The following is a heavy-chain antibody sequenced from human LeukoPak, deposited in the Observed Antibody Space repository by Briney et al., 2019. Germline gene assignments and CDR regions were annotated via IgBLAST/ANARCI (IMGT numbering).Heavy chain of an antibody. Sequence: PGGSLRLSCAASGFTFSSYSMNWVRQAPGKGLEWVSSISSSSSYIYYADSVKGRFTISRDNAKNSLYLQMNSLRAEDTAVYYCARDKVAGHQGAYYYYGMDVWGQGTTVTVSS. CDR1: GFTFSSYS. CDR3: ARDKVAGHQGAYYYYGMDV. D-gene: IGHD6-19*01. V-gene: IGHV3-21*01. J-gene: IGHJ6*02. CDR2: ISSSSSYI.